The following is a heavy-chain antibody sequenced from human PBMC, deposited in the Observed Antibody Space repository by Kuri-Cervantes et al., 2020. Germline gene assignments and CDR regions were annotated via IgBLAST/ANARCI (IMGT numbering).Heavy chain of an antibody. J-gene: IGHJ4*02. V-gene: IGHV3-48*03. D-gene: IGHD6-19*01. CDR3: ARDGAVAGGMTGFDY. CDR2: ISSSGSTI. CDR1: GFTFSSYE. Sequence: LSLTCAASGFTFSSYEMNWVRQAPGKGLEWVSYISSSGSTIYYADSVKGRFTISRDNAKNSLYLQMNSLRAEDTAVYYCARDGAVAGGMTGFDYWGQGTLVTVSS.